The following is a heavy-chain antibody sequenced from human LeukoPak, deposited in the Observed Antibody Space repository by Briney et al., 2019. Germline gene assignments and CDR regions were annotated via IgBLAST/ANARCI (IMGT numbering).Heavy chain of an antibody. CDR2: IYSDDTT. Sequence: GGSLRLSCAASGFTFSSYAMSWVRQSPGKGLEWVSGIYSDDTTHYADSVKGRFTISRDNSKNTVYLQISSLRVEDTAVYFCARAPYDILTGSYFDYWGQGTLVTVSS. V-gene: IGHV3-53*01. J-gene: IGHJ4*02. D-gene: IGHD3-9*01. CDR3: ARAPYDILTGSYFDY. CDR1: GFTFSSYA.